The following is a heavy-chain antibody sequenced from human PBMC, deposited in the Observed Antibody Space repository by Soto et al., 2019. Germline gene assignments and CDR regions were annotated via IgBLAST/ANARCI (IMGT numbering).Heavy chain of an antibody. V-gene: IGHV4-39*01. CDR2: IYYSGST. CDR3: ARLGYYDSSGYYYYYYGMDV. D-gene: IGHD3-22*01. CDR1: GGSISSSSYY. J-gene: IGHJ6*02. Sequence: QLQLQESGPGLVKPSETLSLTCTVSGGSISSSSYYWGWIRQAPGKGLEWIGRIYYSGSTYYNPSLKSRVTISVDTSKNQFSLKLSSVTAADTAVYYCARLGYYDSSGYYYYYYGMDVWGQGTTVTVSS.